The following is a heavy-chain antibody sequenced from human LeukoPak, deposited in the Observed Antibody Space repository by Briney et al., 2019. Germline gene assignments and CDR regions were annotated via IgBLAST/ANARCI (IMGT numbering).Heavy chain of an antibody. D-gene: IGHD2-2*01. V-gene: IGHV3-66*02. CDR3: ARLPSS. Sequence: GGSLRLSCAASGFTVSTNYMTWVRQAPGKGLEWVLVIYTDGSTYYADSVKGRFTISRDNSENTLFPQMNSLKIEDTAVYYCARLPSSWGQGTLVTVSS. CDR1: GFTVSTNY. J-gene: IGHJ5*02. CDR2: IYTDGST.